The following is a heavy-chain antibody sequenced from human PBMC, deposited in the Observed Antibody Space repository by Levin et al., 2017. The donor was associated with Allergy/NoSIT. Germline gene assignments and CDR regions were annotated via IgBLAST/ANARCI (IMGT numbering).Heavy chain of an antibody. CDR1: GGSIDIYY. Sequence: SETLSLTCTVSGGSIDIYYWTWIRQPPGKGLEWIGRIYYSGTTNYHPSLKSRVTISVDTSKNQFSLNLSSVTAADTAVYFCAINDRSTTSLSPYYWGQGTLVTVSS. CDR3: AINDRSTTSLSPYY. J-gene: IGHJ4*02. CDR2: IYYSGTT. D-gene: IGHD2/OR15-2a*01. V-gene: IGHV4-59*01.